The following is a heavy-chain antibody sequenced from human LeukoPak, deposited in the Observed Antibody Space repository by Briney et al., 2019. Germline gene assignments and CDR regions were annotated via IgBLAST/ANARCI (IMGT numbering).Heavy chain of an antibody. V-gene: IGHV4-61*05. Sequence: SETLSLTCTVSAGSISSNDYYWVWIRHSSGKGLEWIGYMYYSGSAYYSPSLKTRVTISVDTSKNQFSLKLTSVTAADTAVYYCARSTFSSNWNLWGQGTLVTVSS. J-gene: IGHJ4*02. D-gene: IGHD6-13*01. CDR2: MYYSGSA. CDR3: ARSTFSSNWNL. CDR1: AGSISSNDYY.